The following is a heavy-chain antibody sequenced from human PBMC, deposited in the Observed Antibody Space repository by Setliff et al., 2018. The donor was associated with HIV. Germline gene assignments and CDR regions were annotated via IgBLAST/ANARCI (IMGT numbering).Heavy chain of an antibody. CDR2: TYISGNS. D-gene: IGHD3-10*01. Sequence: SETLSLTCSVSGGPIRSGDYYWTWIRQPAGKGLEWIGHTYISGNSNYNPSLKSRVTISIDTSKNQFSLKLSSVTAADTAVYYCARHGRSYYSDSRLDCWGQGTPVTVSS. V-gene: IGHV4-61*09. CDR1: GGPIRSGDYY. CDR3: ARHGRSYYSDSRLDC. J-gene: IGHJ4*02.